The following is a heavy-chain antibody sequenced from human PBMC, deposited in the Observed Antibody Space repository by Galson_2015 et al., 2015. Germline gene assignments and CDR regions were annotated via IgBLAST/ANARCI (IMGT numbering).Heavy chain of an antibody. D-gene: IGHD6-19*01. V-gene: IGHV3-73*01. Sequence: SLRLSCAASGFTFSGSAMHWVRQASGKGLEWVGRIRSKANSYATAYAASVKGRFTIPRDDSKNTAYLQMNSLRAEDTAVYYCAKQPAQWLVGFDYWGQGTLVTVSS. CDR1: GFTFSGSA. CDR2: IRSKANSYAT. J-gene: IGHJ4*02. CDR3: AKQPAQWLVGFDY.